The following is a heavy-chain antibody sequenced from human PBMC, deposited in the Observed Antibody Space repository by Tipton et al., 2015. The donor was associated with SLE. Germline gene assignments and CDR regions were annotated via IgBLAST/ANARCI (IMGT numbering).Heavy chain of an antibody. CDR3: ARKGVATMRY. J-gene: IGHJ4*02. Sequence: TLSLTCTVSGGSISSGSYYWSWIRQPAGKGLEWIGHIYATGITNYNPSLKSRVTISVDTSKNQFSLKLSSVTAADSAVYYCARKGVATMRYWGQGILVTVSS. D-gene: IGHD5-12*01. V-gene: IGHV4-61*09. CDR1: GGSISSGSYY. CDR2: IYATGIT.